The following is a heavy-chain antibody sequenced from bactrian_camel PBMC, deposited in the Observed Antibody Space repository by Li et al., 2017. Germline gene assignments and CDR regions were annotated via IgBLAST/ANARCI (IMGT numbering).Heavy chain of an antibody. D-gene: IGHD6*01. CDR1: GDSLYSRS. CDR2: RHTGGGVI. CDR3: AADHYSCTVEVSSVPRYTY. Sequence: HVQLVESGGGSVQPGGSLTLSCASTGDSLYSRSMAWFRQPPGKPREGIAHRHTGGGVIYYADSVKGRFTISQDNAKNTLYLQMNSLKPEDTAMYYCAADHYSCTVEVSSVPRYTYWGQGTQVTVS. V-gene: IGHV3S54*01. J-gene: IGHJ4*01.